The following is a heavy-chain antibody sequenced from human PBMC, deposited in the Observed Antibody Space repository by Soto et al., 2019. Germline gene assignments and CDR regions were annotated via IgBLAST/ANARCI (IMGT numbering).Heavy chain of an antibody. V-gene: IGHV4-31*03. CDR3: ARAHGSGSYAWFDP. Sequence: QVQLQESGPGLVKPSHTLSLNCTVSGGSIRTGGYFWTWIRQRPGKGLEWIGFIDYSVSTCYSPSLRSRATISVDMSKNEFSLGLSSVTAADTAVYYCARAHGSGSYAWFDPWGQGTLVTASS. J-gene: IGHJ5*02. CDR2: IDYSVST. D-gene: IGHD3-10*01. CDR1: GGSIRTGGYF.